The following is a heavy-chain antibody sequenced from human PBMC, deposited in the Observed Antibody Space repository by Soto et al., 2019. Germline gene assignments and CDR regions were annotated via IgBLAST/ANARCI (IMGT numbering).Heavy chain of an antibody. CDR1: GYTFNDYG. CDR2: IGPYEGVT. D-gene: IGHD2-15*01. V-gene: IGHV1-18*01. J-gene: IGHJ2*01. CDR3: ARCYCSVGSCYTCWHFDL. Sequence: QVQLVQSGAEVKKPGASVRVSCKASGYTFNDYGISWVRQAPGQGLEWMGWIGPYEGVTNHAQTFQGRVTMTVDTSTSTGEMELRSLRSDDTALYYCARCYCSVGSCYTCWHFDLWGPGTLVTVTA.